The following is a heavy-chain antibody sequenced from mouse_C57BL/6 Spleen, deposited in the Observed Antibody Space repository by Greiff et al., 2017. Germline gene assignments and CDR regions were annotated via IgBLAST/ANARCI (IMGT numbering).Heavy chain of an antibody. CDR1: GYTFTSYW. D-gene: IGHD2-3*01. J-gene: IGHJ2*01. V-gene: IGHV1-61*01. CDR2: IYPSDSET. CDR3: ARSDGYYNY. Sequence: QVQLQQPGAELVRPGSSVKLSCKASGYTFTSYWMDWVKQRPGQGLEWIGNIYPSDSETHYNQKFKDKATLTVDKSSSTAYMQLSSLTSEDSAVYCCARSDGYYNYWGQGTTLTVSS.